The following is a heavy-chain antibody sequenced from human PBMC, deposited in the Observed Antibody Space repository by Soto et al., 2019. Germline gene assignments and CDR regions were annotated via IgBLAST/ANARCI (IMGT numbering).Heavy chain of an antibody. D-gene: IGHD6-6*01. CDR3: ARAPYSSSAHFDY. J-gene: IGHJ4*02. Sequence: ETLSLTCTVSGGSISSYYWSWIRQPPGKGLEWIGYIYYSGSTNYNPSLKSRVTISVDTSKNQFSLKLSSVTAADTAVYYCARAPYSSSAHFDYWGQGTLVTVSS. V-gene: IGHV4-59*01. CDR2: IYYSGST. CDR1: GGSISSYY.